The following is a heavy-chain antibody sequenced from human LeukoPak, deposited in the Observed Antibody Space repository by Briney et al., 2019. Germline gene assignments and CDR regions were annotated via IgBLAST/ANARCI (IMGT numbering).Heavy chain of an antibody. J-gene: IGHJ6*02. D-gene: IGHD4-17*01. CDR3: ARWARDDYGDYGNYYYYGMDV. CDR2: MNPNSGNT. V-gene: IGHV1-8*01. CDR1: GYTFTSYD. Sequence: ASVKVSCKASGYTFTSYDINWVRQATGQGLEWMGWMNPNSGNTGYAQKFQGRVTMTRNTSISTAYMELSSLRSEDTAAYYCARWARDDYGDYGNYYYYGMDVWGQGTTVTVSS.